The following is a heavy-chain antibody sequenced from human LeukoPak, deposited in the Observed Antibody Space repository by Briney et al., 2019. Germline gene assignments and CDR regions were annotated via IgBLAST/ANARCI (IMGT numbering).Heavy chain of an antibody. D-gene: IGHD6-13*01. CDR2: ISGSGGST. CDR3: AKGRSLAAAGTRAYFDY. Sequence: GGSLRLSCAASGFTFSSYAMSWVRQAPGKGLEWVSAISGSGGSTYYADSVKGRFTISRDNSKNTLYLQMNSLRAEDTAVYYCAKGRSLAAAGTRAYFDYWGQGTLVTVSS. V-gene: IGHV3-23*01. CDR1: GFTFSSYA. J-gene: IGHJ4*02.